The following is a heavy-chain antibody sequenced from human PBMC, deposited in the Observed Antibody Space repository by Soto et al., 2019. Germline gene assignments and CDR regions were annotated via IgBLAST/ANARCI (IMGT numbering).Heavy chain of an antibody. CDR3: ARDHYVYDILTGYGYYYGMDV. J-gene: IGHJ6*02. D-gene: IGHD3-9*01. CDR1: GGSISSGDYY. Sequence: QVQLQESGPGLVKPSQTLSLTCTVSGGSISSGDYYWSWIRQPPGKGLEWIGYIYYSGSTYYNPSLKSRVTISVDTSKNRFSLQLSSVTAADTAVYYCARDHYVYDILTGYGYYYGMDVWGQGTTVTVSS. CDR2: IYYSGST. V-gene: IGHV4-30-4*01.